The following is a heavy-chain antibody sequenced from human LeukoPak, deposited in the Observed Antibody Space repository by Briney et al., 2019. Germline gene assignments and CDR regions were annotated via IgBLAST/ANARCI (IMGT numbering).Heavy chain of an antibody. V-gene: IGHV3-23*01. D-gene: IGHD5-18*01. Sequence: GGSLRLSCAASGFTFSSYAMSWVRQAPGKGLEWVSAISGSGGSTYYADSVKGRFTISRDNSKNTPYLQMNSLRAEDTAVYYCAKDTGYSYGYSDYWGQGTLVTVSS. CDR2: ISGSGGST. CDR3: AKDTGYSYGYSDY. CDR1: GFTFSSYA. J-gene: IGHJ4*02.